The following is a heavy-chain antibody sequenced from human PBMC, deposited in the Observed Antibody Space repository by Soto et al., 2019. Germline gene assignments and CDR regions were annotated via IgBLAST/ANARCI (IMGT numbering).Heavy chain of an antibody. CDR1: GYTFTGYY. Sequence: ASVKVSCKASGYTFTGYYMHWVRQAPGQGLEWMGWINPNSGGTNYAQKFQGWVTMTRDTSISTAYMELSRLRSDDTAVYYCARDFIGYCTNGVCRLNSPNWFDPWGQGTLVTVSS. CDR2: INPNSGGT. J-gene: IGHJ5*02. CDR3: ARDFIGYCTNGVCRLNSPNWFDP. V-gene: IGHV1-2*04. D-gene: IGHD2-8*01.